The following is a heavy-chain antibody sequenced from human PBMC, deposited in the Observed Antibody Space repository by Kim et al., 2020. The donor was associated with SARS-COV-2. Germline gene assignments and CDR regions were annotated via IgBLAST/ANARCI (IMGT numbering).Heavy chain of an antibody. D-gene: IGHD4-17*01. J-gene: IGHJ6*02. CDR1: GFTFSNAW. Sequence: GGSLRLSCAASGFTFSNAWMSWVRQAPGKGLEWVGRIKSKTDGGTTDYAAPVKGRFTISRDDSKNTLYLQMNSLKTEDTAVYYCTTYGEGTYDYYGMDVWGQGTTVTVSS. CDR2: IKSKTDGGTT. CDR3: TTYGEGTYDYYGMDV. V-gene: IGHV3-15*01.